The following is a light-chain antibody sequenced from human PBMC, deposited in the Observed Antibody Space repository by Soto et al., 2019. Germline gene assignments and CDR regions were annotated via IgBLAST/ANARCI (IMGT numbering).Light chain of an antibody. CDR2: DAS. V-gene: IGKV3-11*01. J-gene: IGKJ1*01. CDR3: QQCNNWPQWT. Sequence: IVLTQSPATLSLSPGERATLSCRASQSVGTFFAWYQQKPGQAPRLLIYDASNRATGIPPRFSGSGSGTDFTLTIGSLEPEDFAVYYCQQCNNWPQWTFGQGTKVDIK. CDR1: QSVGTF.